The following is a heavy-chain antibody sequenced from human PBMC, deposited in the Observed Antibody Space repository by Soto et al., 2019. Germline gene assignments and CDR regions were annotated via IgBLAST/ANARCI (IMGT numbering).Heavy chain of an antibody. D-gene: IGHD6-19*01. CDR1: GFTFSAYY. CDR2: ISSRGTSA. V-gene: IGHV3-11*05. Sequence: QVQLEESGGGLVKPGGSLRLSCAASGFTFSAYYMSWIRQAPGKGLEYISYISSRGTSANYADSVKGRFTISRDNAKNSLYLQMNSLRAEDTAVYYCARVRGAVTGQYFDYWGQGALVTVSS. CDR3: ARVRGAVTGQYFDY. J-gene: IGHJ4*02.